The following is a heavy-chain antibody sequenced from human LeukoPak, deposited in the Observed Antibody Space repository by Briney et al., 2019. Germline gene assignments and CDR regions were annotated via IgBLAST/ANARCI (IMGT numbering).Heavy chain of an antibody. CDR2: INPNSGGT. CDR3: ARDQEQWLPPDLSYNWFDP. V-gene: IGHV1-2*02. Sequence: ASVKVSCKASGYTFTGYYMHWVRQAPGQGLEWMGWINPNSGGTNYAQKFQGRVTMTRDTYISTAYMELSRLRSDDTAVYYCARDQEQWLPPDLSYNWFDPWGQGTLVTVSS. CDR1: GYTFTGYY. J-gene: IGHJ5*02. D-gene: IGHD6-19*01.